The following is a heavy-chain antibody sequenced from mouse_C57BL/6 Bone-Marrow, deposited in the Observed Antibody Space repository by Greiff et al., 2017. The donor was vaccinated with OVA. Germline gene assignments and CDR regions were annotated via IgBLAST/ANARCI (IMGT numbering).Heavy chain of an antibody. CDR1: GYTFTGYY. CDR3: GRKGSVGDFDV. D-gene: IGHD1-1*02. Sequence: QVQLQQSGAELVKPGASVKISCKASGYTFTGYYINWVKQRPGQGLEWIGQIDPGSGSTYYNEKFKGKATLTADKSSSTAYMQLSSLTSEDSAVYFCGRKGSVGDFDVWGTGTTVTVSS. V-gene: IGHV1-77*01. CDR2: IDPGSGST. J-gene: IGHJ1*03.